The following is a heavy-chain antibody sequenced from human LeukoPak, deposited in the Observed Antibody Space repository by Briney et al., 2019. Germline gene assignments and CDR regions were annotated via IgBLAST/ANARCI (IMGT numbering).Heavy chain of an antibody. D-gene: IGHD2-2*01. CDR1: GFTFSSYA. Sequence: GGSLRLSCAASGFTFSSYAMSWVRQAPGKGLEWVSAISGSGGTIYYADSVKGRFTISRDNAKNSLYLQMNSLRAEDTAVYYCARDGSRYCSSTSCYSGYYYYGMDVWGQGTTVTVSS. V-gene: IGHV3-23*01. CDR2: ISGSGGTI. J-gene: IGHJ6*02. CDR3: ARDGSRYCSSTSCYSGYYYYGMDV.